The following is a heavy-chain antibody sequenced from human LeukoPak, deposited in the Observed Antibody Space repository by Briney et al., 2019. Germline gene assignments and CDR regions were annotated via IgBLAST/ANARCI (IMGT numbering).Heavy chain of an antibody. CDR3: ARDVVILGYYFDY. CDR2: ISAYNGNT. Sequence: ASVKVSFKASGYTFTIYGISWVRQAPGQGLEWMGWISAYNGNTNYAQKLQGRVTMTTDTSTSTAYMDLRSLRSDDTAVYYCARDVVILGYYFDYWGQGTLVTVSS. D-gene: IGHD3/OR15-3a*01. J-gene: IGHJ4*02. V-gene: IGHV1-18*01. CDR1: GYTFTIYG.